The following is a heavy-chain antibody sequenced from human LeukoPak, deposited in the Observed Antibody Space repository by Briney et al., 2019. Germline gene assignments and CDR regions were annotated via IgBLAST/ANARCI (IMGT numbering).Heavy chain of an antibody. V-gene: IGHV1-2*06. Sequence: ASVKVSCKASGYTFTGYYMHWVRQAPGQGLEWMGRINPNSGGTNYAQRFQGRVTMTRDTSISTAYMQLSRLRSDDTAVYYCARLTPRIAATGTLYYYYLDVWGKETTVTVSS. CDR2: INPNSGGT. D-gene: IGHD6-13*01. CDR1: GYTFTGYY. J-gene: IGHJ6*03. CDR3: ARLTPRIAATGTLYYYYLDV.